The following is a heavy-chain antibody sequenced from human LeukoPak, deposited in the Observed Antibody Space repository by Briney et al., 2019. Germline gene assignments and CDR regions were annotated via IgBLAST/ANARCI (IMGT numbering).Heavy chain of an antibody. J-gene: IGHJ4*02. Sequence: GGSLRLSCAASGFTFSSSTMNWVRQAPGKGLGWVSSISSGATTIYYADSVKGRFTVSRDNAKNSLYLQMRSLRADDTAVYYCARDGGSFFPLDCWGQGTLVTVSS. V-gene: IGHV3-48*01. CDR2: ISSGATTI. CDR1: GFTFSSST. CDR3: ARDGGSFFPLDC. D-gene: IGHD2-15*01.